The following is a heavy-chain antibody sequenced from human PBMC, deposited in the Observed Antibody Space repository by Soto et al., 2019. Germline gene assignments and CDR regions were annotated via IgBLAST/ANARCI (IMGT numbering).Heavy chain of an antibody. CDR2: IIPIFGTA. V-gene: IGHV1-69*13. J-gene: IGHJ4*02. D-gene: IGHD3-22*01. CDR1: GGTFSSYA. CDR3: ARVYYYDSSGYLDY. Sequence: SVKVSCKASGGTFSSYAISWVRQAPGQGLEWMGGIIPIFGTANYAQKFQGRVTITADESTSTAYMELSSLRSEDTAVYYCARVYYYDSSGYLDYWGQGTLVTVSS.